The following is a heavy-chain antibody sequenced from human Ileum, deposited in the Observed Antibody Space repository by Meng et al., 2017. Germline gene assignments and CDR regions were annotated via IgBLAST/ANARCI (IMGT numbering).Heavy chain of an antibody. J-gene: IGHJ5*02. CDR1: GFTFSSYE. CDR2: ISSSGSTI. V-gene: IGHV3-48*03. CDR3: ARDSHLITIFGVVIPRDLNWFDP. D-gene: IGHD3-3*01. Sequence: GESLKISCAASGFTFSSYEMNWVRQAPGKGLEWVSYISSSGSTIYYADSVKGRFTISRDNAKNSLYLQMNSLRAEDTAVYYCARDSHLITIFGVVIPRDLNWFDPWGQGTLVTVSS.